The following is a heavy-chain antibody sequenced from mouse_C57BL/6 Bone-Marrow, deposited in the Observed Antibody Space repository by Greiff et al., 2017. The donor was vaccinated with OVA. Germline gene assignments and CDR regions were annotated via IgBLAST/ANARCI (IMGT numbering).Heavy chain of an antibody. CDR1: GYTFTSYW. V-gene: IGHV1-55*01. Sequence: QVQLQQPGAELVKPGASVKMSCKASGYTFTSYWITWVKQRPGQGLEWIGDIYPGSGSTNYNEKFKSKATLTVDTSSSTAYMQLSSLTSEDSAVYYCARSGFITTVVEGYWGQGTTLTVSS. CDR2: IYPGSGST. J-gene: IGHJ2*01. D-gene: IGHD1-1*01. CDR3: ARSGFITTVVEGY.